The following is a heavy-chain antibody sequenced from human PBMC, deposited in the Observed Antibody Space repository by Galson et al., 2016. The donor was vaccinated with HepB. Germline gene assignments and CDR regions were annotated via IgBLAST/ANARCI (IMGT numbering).Heavy chain of an antibody. CDR1: GFTFSRYG. CDR3: ARDDDYGGNNLDY. J-gene: IGHJ4*02. D-gene: IGHD4-23*01. Sequence: SLRLSCAASGFTFSRYGMHWVRQAPGKGLEWVALIGRGGDIKFHADSVKGRFTISRDNSKNTLYLQMNGLRGEDTAVYYCARDDDYGGNNLDYWGQGTLVTVSS. V-gene: IGHV3-33*01. CDR2: IGRGGDIK.